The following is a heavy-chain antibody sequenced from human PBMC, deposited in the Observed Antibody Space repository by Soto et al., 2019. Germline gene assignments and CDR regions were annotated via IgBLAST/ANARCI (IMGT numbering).Heavy chain of an antibody. D-gene: IGHD6-19*01. Sequence: SETLSLTCTVSGGSISSYYWSWIRQPPGKGLEWIGFIYYSGSTNYNPSLKSRVTISVDTSKNQFSLKLSSVTAEDTAVYYCAGTKQWLAFDYWGQGALVTVSS. CDR1: GGSISSYY. CDR2: IYYSGST. CDR3: AGTKQWLAFDY. V-gene: IGHV4-59*08. J-gene: IGHJ4*02.